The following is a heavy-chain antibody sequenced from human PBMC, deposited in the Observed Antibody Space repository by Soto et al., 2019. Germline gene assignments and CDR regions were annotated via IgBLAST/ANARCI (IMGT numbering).Heavy chain of an antibody. D-gene: IGHD2-8*01. CDR3: ARQLNTGGSRLCSTGVCPSVGEMDV. Sequence: EVQLVQSGAEVKKPGESLKISCQTSGYSFSTYWIAWVRQMPGKGLEWMGVLYPGDYDTTYSPNFEGQVTISADKSISAAYLQWRSLKASDTATYYCARQLNTGGSRLCSTGVCPSVGEMDVWGQGTTVIVS. CDR1: GYSFSTYW. V-gene: IGHV5-51*01. J-gene: IGHJ6*02. CDR2: LYPGDYDT.